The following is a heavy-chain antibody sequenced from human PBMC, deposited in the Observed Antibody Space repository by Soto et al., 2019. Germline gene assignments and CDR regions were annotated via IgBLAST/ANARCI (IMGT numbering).Heavy chain of an antibody. V-gene: IGHV5-51*01. Sequence: PGESLKISCTGSGYSFTSYRMGWVRQMPGKGLEWMGIIYPGDSDTRYSPSFQGQVTISADKSISTAYLQWSSLKASDTAMYYCARIGVNVYSSSHNWFDPWGQGTLVTVSS. CDR3: ARIGVNVYSSSHNWFDP. J-gene: IGHJ5*02. CDR1: GYSFTSYR. CDR2: IYPGDSDT. D-gene: IGHD6-13*01.